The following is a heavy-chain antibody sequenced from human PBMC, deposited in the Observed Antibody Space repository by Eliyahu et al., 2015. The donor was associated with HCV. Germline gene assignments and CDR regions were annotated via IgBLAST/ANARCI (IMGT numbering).Heavy chain of an antibody. CDR3: VRDLANYYFDY. J-gene: IGHJ4*02. CDR2: ISNDGRKK. D-gene: IGHD3-3*02. V-gene: IGHV3-30*04. Sequence: QEQLVESGGGVVQPGRSLLISXAAXGFTFXNYAMNWVRQAPGKGLEWVAHISNDGRKKYHANSVKGRFTISRDNXKNTLYLQMNRLRVEDTAVYYCVRDLANYYFDYWGQGTLVTVSS. CDR1: GFTFXNYA.